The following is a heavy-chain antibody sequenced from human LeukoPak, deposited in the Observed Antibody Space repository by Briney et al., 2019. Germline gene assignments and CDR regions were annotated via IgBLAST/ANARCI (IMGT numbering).Heavy chain of an antibody. CDR2: IKQDGSEK. D-gene: IGHD3-3*02. J-gene: IGHJ5*02. CDR3: AKPTHFNWFDP. V-gene: IGHV3-7*01. Sequence: GGSLRLSCAASGFTFSNYWMSWVHQAPGKGLEWVANIKQDGSEKYYVDSVKGRFTISRDNAKNSLYLQMNSLRAEDTAVYYCAKPTHFNWFDPWGQGTLVTVSS. CDR1: GFTFSNYW.